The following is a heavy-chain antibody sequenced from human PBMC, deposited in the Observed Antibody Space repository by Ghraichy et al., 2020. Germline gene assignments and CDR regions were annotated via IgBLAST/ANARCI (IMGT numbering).Heavy chain of an antibody. CDR2: VYYSGST. D-gene: IGHD6-19*01. Sequence: SETLSLTCTVSGVSVNSGSHYWSWIRQPPGKALEWIGHVYYSGSTYYRPSLKSRVTISVDTSKNQFSLTLSSVTAADTAVYYCATPTAWLGLDYWGQGTLVT. J-gene: IGHJ4*02. V-gene: IGHV4-61*01. CDR1: GVSVNSGSHY. CDR3: ATPTAWLGLDY.